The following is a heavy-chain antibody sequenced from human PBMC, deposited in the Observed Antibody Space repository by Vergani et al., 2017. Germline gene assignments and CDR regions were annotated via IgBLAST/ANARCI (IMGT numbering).Heavy chain of an antibody. Sequence: EVQLVETGGGLIQPGGSLSLSCAASGFTVSSNYMSWVRQAPGKGLEWVSVIYSGGSTYYADSVKGRFTISRDNSKNTLYLQMNSLRAEDTAVYYCGGSGSYREINYWGQGTLVTVSS. CDR3: GGSGSYREINY. D-gene: IGHD3-10*01. J-gene: IGHJ4*02. V-gene: IGHV3-53*02. CDR2: IYSGGST. CDR1: GFTVSSNY.